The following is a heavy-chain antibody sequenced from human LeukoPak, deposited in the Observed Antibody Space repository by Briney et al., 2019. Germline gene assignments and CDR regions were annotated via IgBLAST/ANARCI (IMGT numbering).Heavy chain of an antibody. V-gene: IGHV4-61*02. CDR3: ARDDARGGSCLDYLRYFQR. CDR1: GGSISSGDYY. D-gene: IGHD5-12*01. J-gene: IGHJ1*01. CDR2: ISASGST. Sequence: SETLSLTCTVSGGSISSGDYYWSWIRQAAGKGLEWIGRISASGSTNYNPSLKIRVTISVDTSKNHFSLDVYSVTAADTAVYYCARDDARGGSCLDYLRYFQRWGQGTLVTVSS.